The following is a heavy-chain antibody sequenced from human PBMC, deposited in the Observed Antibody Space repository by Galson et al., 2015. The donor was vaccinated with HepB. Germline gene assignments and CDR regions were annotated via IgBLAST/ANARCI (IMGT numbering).Heavy chain of an antibody. CDR3: ARADGFLCGFTTGGWFDP. CDR2: LYDSGKN. J-gene: IGHJ5*02. D-gene: IGHD3-22*01. Sequence: LSLTCAVSGGSSSSGGYSWSWIRQPPGRGLEFIGNLYDSGKNYYNSSVLRRVTISVVKSRNHFSLNSRSVTAADTALYYCARADGFLCGFTTGGWFDPWGQGTLVIVSS. V-gene: IGHV4-30-2*01. CDR1: GGSSSSGGYS.